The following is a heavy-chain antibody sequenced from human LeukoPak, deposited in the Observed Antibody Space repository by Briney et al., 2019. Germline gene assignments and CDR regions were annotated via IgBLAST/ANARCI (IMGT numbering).Heavy chain of an antibody. CDR3: AKDPGYYDILTGYPY. CDR1: GFTFSSYA. V-gene: IGHV3-23*01. CDR2: ISGSGGST. Sequence: GGSLRLSCAASGFTFSSYAMSWVRQAPGKGPEWVSAISGSGGSTYYADSVKGRFTISRDNSKNTLYLQMNSLRAEDTAVYYCAKDPGYYDILTGYPYWGQGTLVTVSS. D-gene: IGHD3-9*01. J-gene: IGHJ4*02.